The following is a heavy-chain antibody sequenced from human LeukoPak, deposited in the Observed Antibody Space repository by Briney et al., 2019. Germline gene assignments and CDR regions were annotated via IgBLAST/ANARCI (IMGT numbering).Heavy chain of an antibody. Sequence: GGSLRLSCAASGFTFSGSAMHWVRQASGKGLGWVGLIRSKANSYATAYAASVKGRFTISRDDSKNTAYLQMNSLKTEDTAVYYCTSRGNSMYYYMDVWGKGTTVTVSS. CDR1: GFTFSGSA. V-gene: IGHV3-73*01. CDR2: IRSKANSYAT. J-gene: IGHJ6*03. D-gene: IGHD4-23*01. CDR3: TSRGNSMYYYMDV.